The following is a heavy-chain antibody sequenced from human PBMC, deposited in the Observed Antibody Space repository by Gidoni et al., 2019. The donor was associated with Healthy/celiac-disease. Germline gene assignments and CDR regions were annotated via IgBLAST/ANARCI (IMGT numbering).Heavy chain of an antibody. CDR2: INPGNGNT. CDR3: ARDLSTVTRYGHFDY. D-gene: IGHD3-9*01. Sequence: VQFVQSGAEVKKPGASVKLSCTTSGYTFTSYAMHWVRQAPGQSLEWMGWINPGNGNTQYSENFQGRITITRDTSATTAYMELSSLRSEDTAVYYCARDLSTVTRYGHFDYWGQGTMVTVSS. J-gene: IGHJ4*02. V-gene: IGHV1-3*01. CDR1: GYTFTSYA.